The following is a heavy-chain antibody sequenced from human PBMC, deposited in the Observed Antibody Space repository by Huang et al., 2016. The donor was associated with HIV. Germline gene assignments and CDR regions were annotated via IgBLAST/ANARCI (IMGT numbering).Heavy chain of an antibody. J-gene: IGHJ4*02. V-gene: IGHV4-34*01. CDR2: ISHSGRT. D-gene: IGHD3-9*01. Sequence: QVHLQQWGAGLLKPSEALSLTCAVYGGSFRNYFWSWIRQPPGKGLEWIGEISHSGRTSYIPSLKSRVTISVDTSKNQFSLKLSSVTAADTAVYYCARVEINTLTGYFSSFDNWGQGTLVTVSS. CDR3: ARVEINTLTGYFSSFDN. CDR1: GGSFRNYF.